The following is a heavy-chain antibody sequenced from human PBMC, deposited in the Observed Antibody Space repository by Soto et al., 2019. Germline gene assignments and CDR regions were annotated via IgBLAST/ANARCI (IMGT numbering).Heavy chain of an antibody. V-gene: IGHV1-18*04. CDR3: ARDWRYRRSSTPFRPPGY. J-gene: IGHJ4*02. D-gene: IGHD6-13*01. CDR1: GYTFTSYG. CDR2: ISAYNGNT. Sequence: ASVKVSCKASGYTFTSYGISWVRQAPGQGLEWMGWISAYNGNTNYAQKLQGRVTMTTDTSTSTAYMELRSLRSDDTAVYYCARDWRYRRSSTPFRPPGYWGQGTLVTVSS.